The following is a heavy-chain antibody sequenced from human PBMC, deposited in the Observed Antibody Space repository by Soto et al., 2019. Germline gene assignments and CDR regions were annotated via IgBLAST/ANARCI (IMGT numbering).Heavy chain of an antibody. CDR1: GFTFSSYA. D-gene: IGHD2-2*01. Sequence: PGGSLRLSCAASGFTFSSYAMHWVRQAPGKGLEWVAVISYDGSNKYYADSVKGRFTISRDNSKNTLYLQMNSLRAEDTAVYYCARAREDIVVVPTLSAAGTDAPWGQGTLVTVAS. CDR3: ARAREDIVVVPTLSAAGTDAP. V-gene: IGHV3-30-3*01. J-gene: IGHJ5*02. CDR2: ISYDGSNK.